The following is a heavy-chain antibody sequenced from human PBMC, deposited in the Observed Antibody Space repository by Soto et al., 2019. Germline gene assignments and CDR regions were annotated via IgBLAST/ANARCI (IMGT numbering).Heavy chain of an antibody. CDR3: ARRAYDFWSGYLLFDY. Sequence: QVQRQESGPGLVKPSGTLSLTCAVSGGSISSSNWWSWVRQPPGKGLEWIGEIYHSGSTNYNPSLKSRITISVDKSKNQSALKLRPVSAANTAVYYCARRAYDFWSGYLLFDYWGQGTLVTVSS. CDR1: GGSISSSNW. D-gene: IGHD3-3*01. CDR2: IYHSGST. V-gene: IGHV4-4*02. J-gene: IGHJ4*02.